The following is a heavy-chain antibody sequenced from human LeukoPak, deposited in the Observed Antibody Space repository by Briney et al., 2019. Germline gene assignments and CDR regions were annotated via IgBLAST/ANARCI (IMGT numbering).Heavy chain of an antibody. CDR3: ARGGSGSYYNPDLLDH. D-gene: IGHD3-10*01. CDR1: GGTFSSYA. V-gene: IGHV1-69*04. J-gene: IGHJ4*02. CDR2: IIPILGIA. Sequence: ASVKVSCKASGGTFSSYAISWVRQAPGQGLEWMGRIIPILGIANYAQKFQGRVTITADKSTSTAYMELSSLRSEDTAVYYCARGGSGSYYNPDLLDHWGQGTLVTVSS.